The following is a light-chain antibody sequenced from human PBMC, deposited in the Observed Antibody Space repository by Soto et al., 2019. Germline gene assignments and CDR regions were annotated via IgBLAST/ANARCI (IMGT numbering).Light chain of an antibody. CDR3: CSFAGGATFV. J-gene: IGLJ2*01. CDR1: SNDVGGYDL. V-gene: IGLV2-23*02. CDR2: EAT. Sequence: QSALTQPASVSGSPGQSITISCSGTSNDVGGYDLVSWYQQHPGKAPRLIIYEATKRPSGVSDRFSASKSGNTASLTISAVQAEDEAYYSCCSFAGGATFVFGGGTKLTVL.